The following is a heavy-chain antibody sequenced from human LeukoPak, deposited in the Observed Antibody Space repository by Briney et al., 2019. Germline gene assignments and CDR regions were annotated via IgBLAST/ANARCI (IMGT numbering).Heavy chain of an antibody. V-gene: IGHV1-18*01. CDR1: GYTFTSYG. CDR2: ISAYNGNT. D-gene: IGHD6-13*01. CDR3: ARGAVASSWYQADYYFDY. J-gene: IGHJ4*02. Sequence: GASVTVSCKASGYTFTSYGISWVRQAPGQGLEWMGWISAYNGNTNYAQKLQGRVTMTTDTSTSTAYMELRSLRSDDTAVYYCARGAVASSWYQADYYFDYWGQGTLVTVSS.